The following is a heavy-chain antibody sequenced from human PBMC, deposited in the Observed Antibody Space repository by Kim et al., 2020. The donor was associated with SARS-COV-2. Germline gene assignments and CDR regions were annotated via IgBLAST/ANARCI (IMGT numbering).Heavy chain of an antibody. V-gene: IGHV1-3*01. CDR1: GYTFTSYA. J-gene: IGHJ6*02. D-gene: IGHD3-9*01. CDR3: ARVRGTSYDILTGYHEPNYYYYYGMDV. Sequence: ASVKVSCKASGYTFTSYAMHWVRQAPGQRLEWMGWINAGNGNTKYSQKFQGRVTITRDTSASTAYMELSSLRSEDTAVYYCARVRGTSYDILTGYHEPNYYYYYGMDVWGQGTTVTVSS. CDR2: INAGNGNT.